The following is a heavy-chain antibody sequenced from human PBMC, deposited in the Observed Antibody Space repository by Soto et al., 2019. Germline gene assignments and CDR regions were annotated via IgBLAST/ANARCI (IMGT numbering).Heavy chain of an antibody. D-gene: IGHD5-18*01. Sequence: PGGSLRLSCAASGFTFSSFALSWVRQAPGRGLEWVSAISGSGDGTDYADSVKGRFTISRDNSKNTLYLQMNGLRAEDTAVYYCAGPGYSSQDYWGQGALVTVSS. CDR3: AGPGYSSQDY. CDR1: GFTFSSFA. V-gene: IGHV3-23*01. CDR2: ISGSGDGT. J-gene: IGHJ4*02.